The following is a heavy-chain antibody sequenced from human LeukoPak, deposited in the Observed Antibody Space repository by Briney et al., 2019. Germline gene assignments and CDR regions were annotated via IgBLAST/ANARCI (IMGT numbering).Heavy chain of an antibody. CDR2: INTNTGNP. Sequence: GASVKVSCKASGYTFTSYAINWVRQAPGQGLEWMGWINTNTGNPTYAQGFTGRFVFSLDTSVSTAYLQISSLKAEDTAVYYCARDQDRGYDFSFDYWGQGSLVTVSS. D-gene: IGHD5-12*01. J-gene: IGHJ4*02. CDR3: ARDQDRGYDFSFDY. CDR1: GYTFTSYA. V-gene: IGHV7-4-1*02.